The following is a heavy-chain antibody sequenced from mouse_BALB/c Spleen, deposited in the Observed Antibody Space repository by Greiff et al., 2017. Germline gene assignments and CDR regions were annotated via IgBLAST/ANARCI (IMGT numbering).Heavy chain of an antibody. CDR1: GFSLTSYG. V-gene: IGHV2-9*02. J-gene: IGHJ2*01. Sequence: VHLVESGPGLVAPSQSLSITCTVSGFSLTSYGVHWVRQPPGKGLEWLGVIWAGGSTNYNSALMSRLSISKDNSKSQVFLKMNSLQTDDTAMYYCAREADGYFDYWGQGTTLTVSS. CDR2: IWAGGST. CDR3: AREADGYFDY.